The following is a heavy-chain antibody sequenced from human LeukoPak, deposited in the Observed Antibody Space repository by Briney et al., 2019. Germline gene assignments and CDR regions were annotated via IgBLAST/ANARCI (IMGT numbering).Heavy chain of an antibody. CDR3: ARERFHGSGAPKYDY. J-gene: IGHJ4*02. CDR2: ISLSGSSI. D-gene: IGHD3-10*01. CDR1: GFIFSSCS. Sequence: GGSLRLSCAASGFIFSSCSMIWVRQAPGKGLEWVASISLSGSSIYYADSVKGRFTISRDNAKNSLYLQMNSLRVDDTAVYYCARERFHGSGAPKYDYWGQGTLVTVSS. V-gene: IGHV3-21*01.